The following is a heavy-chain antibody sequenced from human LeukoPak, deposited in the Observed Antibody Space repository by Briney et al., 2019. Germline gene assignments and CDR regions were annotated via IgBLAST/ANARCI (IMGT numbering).Heavy chain of an antibody. J-gene: IGHJ4*02. D-gene: IGHD2-15*01. V-gene: IGHV3-74*01. CDR1: GFTFSSYS. CDR2: IRSDGSDT. CDR3: ASGYCSGGNCYPL. Sequence: GGSLRLSCAASGFTFSSYSMNWVRHAPGKGLVWVSRIRSDGSDTTYADSVKGRFTISRDNAKNTLYLQMNSLTAEDTAVFYCASGYCSGGNCYPLWGQGTLVTVSS.